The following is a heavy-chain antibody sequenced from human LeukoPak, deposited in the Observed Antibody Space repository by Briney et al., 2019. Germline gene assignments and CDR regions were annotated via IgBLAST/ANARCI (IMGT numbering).Heavy chain of an antibody. CDR2: ISGSGGST. CDR1: GFTFSSYA. J-gene: IGHJ4*02. Sequence: GGSLRLSCAASGFTFSSYAMSWVRQAPGKGLEWVSAISGSGGSTYYAVSVKGRFTISRDNSKNTLYLQMNSLRAEDTAVYYCAKAEGDIVVVVAAPSDYWGQGTLVTVSS. CDR3: AKAEGDIVVVVAAPSDY. D-gene: IGHD2-15*01. V-gene: IGHV3-23*01.